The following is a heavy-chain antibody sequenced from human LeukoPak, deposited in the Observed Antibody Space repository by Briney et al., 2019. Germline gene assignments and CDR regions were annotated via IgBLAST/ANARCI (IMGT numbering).Heavy chain of an antibody. CDR1: GYTFTSYY. CDR2: INPSGGSA. CDR3: AREFGYSSSSDAFDI. Sequence: GASVKVSCKASGYTFTSYYMHWVRQAPGQGLEWMGIINPSGGSASYAQKFQGRVTMTRDMSTSTVYMELSSLRSEDTAVYYCAREFGYSSSSDAFDIWGQGTMVTVSS. D-gene: IGHD6-6*01. V-gene: IGHV1-46*01. J-gene: IGHJ3*02.